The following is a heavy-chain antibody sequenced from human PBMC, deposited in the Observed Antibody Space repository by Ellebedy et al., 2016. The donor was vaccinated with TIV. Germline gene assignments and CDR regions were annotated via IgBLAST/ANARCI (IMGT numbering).Heavy chain of an antibody. Sequence: GESLKISCAASGFTFSSYTMNWVRQAPGKGLEWVAVIWYDGTTKYYIDSVKGRFSISRDSSKNTVDLQMNSLRVEDTAVYYCARDQGYSSSWLTDWGQGTLVTVSS. CDR1: GFTFSSYT. D-gene: IGHD6-13*01. V-gene: IGHV3-33*08. CDR2: IWYDGTTK. J-gene: IGHJ4*02. CDR3: ARDQGYSSSWLTD.